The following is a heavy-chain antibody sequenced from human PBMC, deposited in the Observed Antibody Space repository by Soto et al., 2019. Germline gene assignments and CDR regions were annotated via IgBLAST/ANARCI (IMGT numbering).Heavy chain of an antibody. V-gene: IGHV4-34*01. CDR2: INHTGST. CDR1: GGSFSGYS. J-gene: IGHJ4*02. CDR3: ARNKITALFDY. D-gene: IGHD3-10*01. Sequence: SETLSLTCAVYGGSFSGYSWTWIRQPPGTGLEWIGEINHTGSTNYNPSLKSRVTISVDTSKNQFSLKLTSVTAADTAVYYCARNKITALFDYWGQETPVTVPS.